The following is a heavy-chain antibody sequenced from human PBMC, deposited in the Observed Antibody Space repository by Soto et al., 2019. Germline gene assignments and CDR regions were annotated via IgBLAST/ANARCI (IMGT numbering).Heavy chain of an antibody. J-gene: IGHJ3*02. CDR2: ISGSSSYI. CDR1: GFTFSSYS. D-gene: IGHD3-22*01. CDR3: AKAYSSGYYGNDAFDI. V-gene: IGHV3-21*04. Sequence: GGSLRLSCAASGFTFSSYSMNWVRQAPGKGLEWVSSISGSSSYIYYADSVKGRFTISRDNSKNTLYLQMNSLRAEDTAVYYCAKAYSSGYYGNDAFDIWGQGTMVTVSS.